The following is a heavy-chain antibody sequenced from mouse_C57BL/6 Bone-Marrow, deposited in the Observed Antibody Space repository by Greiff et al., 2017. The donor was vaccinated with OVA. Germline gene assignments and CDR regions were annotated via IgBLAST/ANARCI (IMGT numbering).Heavy chain of an antibody. CDR1: GYSITSGYY. V-gene: IGHV3-6*01. D-gene: IGHD1-1*01. CDR2: ISYDGSN. CDR3: ARGYYGSEGYFDV. J-gene: IGHJ1*03. Sequence: EVQLQQSGPGLVKPSQSLSLTCSVTGYSITSGYYWNWIRQFPGNKLEWMGYISYDGSNNYNPSLKNRISITRDTSKNQFFLKLNSVTTEDTATYYCARGYYGSEGYFDVWGTGTTVTVSS.